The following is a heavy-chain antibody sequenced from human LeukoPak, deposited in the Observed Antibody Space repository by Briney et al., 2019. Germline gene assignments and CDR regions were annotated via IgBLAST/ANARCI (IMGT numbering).Heavy chain of an antibody. Sequence: PGGSLRLSCAASGFTFSGSAMRWVRQASGQGLEWVGRIRSKANSSATAYAASVKGRFTISRDDSTNTAYLHMNSLKTEDTAVYYCTRGEYYDSSGYHEDYFDYWGQGTLVTVSS. D-gene: IGHD3-22*01. J-gene: IGHJ4*02. CDR2: IRSKANSSAT. CDR1: GFTFSGSA. V-gene: IGHV3-73*01. CDR3: TRGEYYDSSGYHEDYFDY.